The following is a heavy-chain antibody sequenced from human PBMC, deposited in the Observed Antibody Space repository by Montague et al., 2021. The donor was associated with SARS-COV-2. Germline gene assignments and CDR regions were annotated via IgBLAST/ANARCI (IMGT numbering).Heavy chain of an antibody. V-gene: IGHV4-34*01. J-gene: IGHJ6*03. CDR2: IHHGGST. Sequence: SETLSLTCDVHGGSFSTYSWNWIRQPPGKGLEWIGEIHHGGSTNXNPSLKSRVTISADTSKNQFSLKLTSVAAADTAVYYCARLGDGVVPSPILGVGPYYSYYYMDVWGQGTTVTVSS. D-gene: IGHD3-10*01. CDR3: ARLGDGVVPSPILGVGPYYSYYYMDV. CDR1: GGSFSTYS.